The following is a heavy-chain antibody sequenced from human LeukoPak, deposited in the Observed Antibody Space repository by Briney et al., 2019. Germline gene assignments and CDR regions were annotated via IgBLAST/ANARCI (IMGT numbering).Heavy chain of an antibody. CDR3: ARDPFLDP. D-gene: IGHD2/OR15-2a*01. CDR1: GGSISSGSYY. Sequence: MTSETLSFTCTVSGGSISSGSYYWSWIRQPAGKGLEWIGRIYTSGSTNYNPSLKSRVTISVDTSKNQFSLKLSSVTAADTAAYYCARDPFLDPWGQGTLVTVSS. V-gene: IGHV4-61*02. CDR2: IYTSGST. J-gene: IGHJ5*02.